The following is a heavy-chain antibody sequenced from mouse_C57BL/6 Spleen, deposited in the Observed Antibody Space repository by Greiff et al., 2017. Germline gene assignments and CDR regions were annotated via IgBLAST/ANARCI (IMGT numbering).Heavy chain of an antibody. CDR3: TANGGEGYFDV. J-gene: IGHJ1*03. CDR1: GFTFSNYW. Sequence: EVKVEESGGGLVQPGGSMKLTCVASGFTFSNYWMNWVRQSPEKGLEWVAQIRLKSDNYATHYAESVKGRFTISREDSKSSVYLQMNNLRADDTEIYYCTANGGEGYFDVWGTGTTVTVSS. D-gene: IGHD1-2*01. V-gene: IGHV6-3*01. CDR2: IRLKSDNYAT.